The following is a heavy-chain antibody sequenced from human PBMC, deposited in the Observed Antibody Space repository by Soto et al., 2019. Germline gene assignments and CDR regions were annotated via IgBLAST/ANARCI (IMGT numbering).Heavy chain of an antibody. CDR2: INWNSGST. CDR1: GFTFDDYA. V-gene: IGHV3-9*01. J-gene: IGHJ6*02. Sequence: PGGSLRLSCAASGFTFDDYAMHWVRQPPGKGLEWVSSINWNSGSTAYADSVKGRFTISRDNANNSLYLQVKSLRAEDTALYYCAKEYAKYYYNGMDVWGQGTTVTVSS. D-gene: IGHD2-2*01. CDR3: AKEYAKYYYNGMDV.